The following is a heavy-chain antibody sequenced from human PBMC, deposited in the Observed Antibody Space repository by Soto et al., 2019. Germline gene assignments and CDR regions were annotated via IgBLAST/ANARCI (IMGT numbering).Heavy chain of an antibody. J-gene: IGHJ3*02. D-gene: IGHD6-19*01. CDR2: IFGRGGST. CDR3: AKEASGQWLGGSRFDI. Sequence: EVQLLESGGGLVQPGGSLRLSCAASGFTFSSYAMTWVRQAPGKGLEWVSLIFGRGGSTYYTDSVKGRFTISRDNSKNTLYLQMNNLRAEDTAIYYCAKEASGQWLGGSRFDIWGQGTMVTVSS. V-gene: IGHV3-23*01. CDR1: GFTFSSYA.